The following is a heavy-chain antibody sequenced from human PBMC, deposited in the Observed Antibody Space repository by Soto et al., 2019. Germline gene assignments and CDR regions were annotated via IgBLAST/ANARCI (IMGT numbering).Heavy chain of an antibody. J-gene: IGHJ2*01. CDR3: AKEPVGPDWYFDL. CDR1: GGSVTANY. Sequence: GGSLRLSCEVSGGSVTANYMSWVRQAPEKGLEWVSVIYSGGSTYYVDSVKGRFSISRDISKNTLYLQMNSLRAEDTAVYNCAKEPVGPDWYFDLWGRGTLVTVSS. V-gene: IGHV3-53*01. CDR2: IYSGGST.